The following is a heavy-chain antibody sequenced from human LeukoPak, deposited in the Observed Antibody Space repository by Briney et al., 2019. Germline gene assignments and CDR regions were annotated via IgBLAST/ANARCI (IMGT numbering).Heavy chain of an antibody. V-gene: IGHV3-9*01. D-gene: IGHD3-22*01. J-gene: IGHJ4*02. CDR1: GFTFDDYA. CDR3: AKDTYYDGSGTCDY. Sequence: PGGSLRLSCAAYGFTFDDYAMHWVRQAPGKGLESDSGIRWNSSSIAYADSVKDRFTIYRDNAKHSLYLQMNSLRAEDTALYYCAKDTYYDGSGTCDYWGQGTLVTVSS. CDR2: IRWNSSSI.